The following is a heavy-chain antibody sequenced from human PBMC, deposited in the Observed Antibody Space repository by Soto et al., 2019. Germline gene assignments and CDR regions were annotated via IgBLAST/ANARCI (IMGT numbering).Heavy chain of an antibody. CDR3: ARTNSSGFYFDY. D-gene: IGHD6-19*01. CDR1: GFTFSSYG. V-gene: IGHV3-33*01. CDR2: IWYDGSNK. J-gene: IGHJ4*02. Sequence: PGGSLRLCCAASGFTFSSYGMHWVRQAPGKGLEWVAVIWYDGSNKYYADSVKGRFTISRDNSKNTLYLQMNSLRAEDTAVYYCARTNSSGFYFDYWGQGTLVTVSS.